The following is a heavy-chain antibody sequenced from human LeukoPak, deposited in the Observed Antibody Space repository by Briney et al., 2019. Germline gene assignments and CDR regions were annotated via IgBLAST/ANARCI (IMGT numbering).Heavy chain of an antibody. D-gene: IGHD3-3*01. CDR1: GGSFSGYY. V-gene: IGHV4-34*01. Sequence: PSETLSLTCAVSGGSFSGYYWTWIRQPPGKGLEWIGEINHIGIANYTPSLLCRVTISFATSNSHFSLNLSSLTAADTAVYYCARGPPGYDFWSGYYTYPFDYWGQGTLVTVSS. J-gene: IGHJ4*02. CDR2: INHIGIA. CDR3: ARGPPGYDFWSGYYTYPFDY.